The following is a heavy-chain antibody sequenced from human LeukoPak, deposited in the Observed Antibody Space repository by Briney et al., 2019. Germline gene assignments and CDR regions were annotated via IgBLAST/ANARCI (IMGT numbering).Heavy chain of an antibody. CDR3: ARDCGGESYLGAFDI. V-gene: IGHV4-39*07. CDR1: GGSISSSSYY. CDR2: IYYSGIT. J-gene: IGHJ3*02. Sequence: SDTLSLTCTVSGGSISSSSYYWGWVRPPPGKGVEWVGSIYYSGITYYNPSLKSRVTISVDTSKKQFSLKLSSVTAADTAVYYCARDCGGESYLGAFDIWGQGTVVTVSS. D-gene: IGHD2-21*01.